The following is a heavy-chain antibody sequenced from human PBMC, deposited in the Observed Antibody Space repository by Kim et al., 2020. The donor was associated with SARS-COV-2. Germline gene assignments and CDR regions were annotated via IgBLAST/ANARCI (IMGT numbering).Heavy chain of an antibody. CDR2: IKSKTDGGTT. CDR1: GFTFSNAW. CDR3: TTGRYCSSTSCPYYYYYGMDV. Sequence: GGSLRLSCAASGFTFSNAWMSWVRQAPGKGLEWVGRIKSKTDGGTTDYAAPVKGRFTISRDDSKNTLYLQMNSLKTEDTAVYYCTTGRYCSSTSCPYYYYYGMDVWGQGTTVTVSS. D-gene: IGHD2-2*01. V-gene: IGHV3-15*01. J-gene: IGHJ6*02.